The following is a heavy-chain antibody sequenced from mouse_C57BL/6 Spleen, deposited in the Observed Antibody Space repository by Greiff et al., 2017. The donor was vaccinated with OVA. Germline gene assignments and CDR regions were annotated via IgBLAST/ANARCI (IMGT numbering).Heavy chain of an antibody. CDR1: GYTFTDYE. J-gene: IGHJ2*01. D-gene: IGHD1-1*01. V-gene: IGHV1-15*01. Sequence: VQLQQSGAELVRPGASVTLSCKASGYTFTDYEMHWVKQTPVHGLEWIGAIDPETGGTAYNQKFKGKAILTADKSSSTAYMELRSLTSEDSAVYYCTRRVEDFDYWGKGTTLTVSS. CDR2: IDPETGGT. CDR3: TRRVEDFDY.